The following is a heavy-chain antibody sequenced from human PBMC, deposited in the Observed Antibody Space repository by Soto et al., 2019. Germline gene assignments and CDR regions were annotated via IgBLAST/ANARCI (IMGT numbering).Heavy chain of an antibody. CDR2: IKSESDGGTT. V-gene: IGHV3-15*01. CDR1: RSTFINAW. D-gene: IGHD2-15*01. Sequence: EVQLVESGGGLVTPGGSLRLSCAASRSTFINAWMAWVRQAPGKGLEWVAHIKSESDGGTTDYAAPVKGRFTISRDASNNTLFLQMNSLTTEDTGVYYCTVLKKGYCFGSTCYSLRFDPCGQGTLVTVSS. CDR3: TVLKKGYCFGSTCYSLRFDP. J-gene: IGHJ5*02.